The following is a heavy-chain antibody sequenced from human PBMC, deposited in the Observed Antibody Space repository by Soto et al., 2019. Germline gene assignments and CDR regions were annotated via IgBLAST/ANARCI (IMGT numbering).Heavy chain of an antibody. D-gene: IGHD4-17*01. CDR1: GYTFTSYG. CDR3: ASLPEYGNYYYYMDV. Sequence: ASVKVSCKASGYTFTSYGISWVRQAPGQGLEWMGWISAYNGNTNYAQKLQGRVTMTTDTSTSTAYMELRSLRSDDTAVYYCASLPEYGNYYYYMDVWGKGTTVTVSS. V-gene: IGHV1-18*01. J-gene: IGHJ6*03. CDR2: ISAYNGNT.